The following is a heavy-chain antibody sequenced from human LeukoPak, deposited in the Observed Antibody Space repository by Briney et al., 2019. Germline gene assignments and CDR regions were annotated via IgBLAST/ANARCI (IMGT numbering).Heavy chain of an antibody. V-gene: IGHV1-18*01. D-gene: IGHD1-26*01. J-gene: IGHJ3*02. CDR2: ISAYNSNT. Sequence: ASVKVSCKASGYTFTSYGISWVRQAPGQGLEWMGWISAYNSNTNYAQKLQGRVTMTTDTSTSTAYMELRSLRSDDTAVYYCARDSGSYMSGAFDIWGQGTMVTVSS. CDR3: ARDSGSYMSGAFDI. CDR1: GYTFTSYG.